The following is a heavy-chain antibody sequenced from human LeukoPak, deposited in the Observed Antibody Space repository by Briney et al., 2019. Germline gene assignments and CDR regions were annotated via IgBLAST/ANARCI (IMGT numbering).Heavy chain of an antibody. D-gene: IGHD6-13*01. Sequence: SETLSLTCTVSGASIRDYYWSWIRQPAGKGLEWIGRIVPSGSTNYNPSLKSRVTMSVDTSKNQFSLKLNSVTAADTAVYYCAKEGAAPGPDFDYWGQGTLVIVSS. CDR2: IVPSGST. CDR3: AKEGAAPGPDFDY. CDR1: GASIRDYY. V-gene: IGHV4-4*07. J-gene: IGHJ4*02.